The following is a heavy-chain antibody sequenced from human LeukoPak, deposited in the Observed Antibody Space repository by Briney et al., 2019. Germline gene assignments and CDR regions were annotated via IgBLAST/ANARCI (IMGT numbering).Heavy chain of an antibody. J-gene: IGHJ5*02. Sequence: PGGSLRLSCAASGFTFSSQGMHWVRQAPGKGLEWVAVISYDGTTTFYADSVKGRFTISRDNSKNTLYLQMNSLKTEDTALYYCAKDVFGGFAFGTCDATRCSWGQGTLVTVSS. CDR1: GFTFSSQG. CDR2: ISYDGTTT. CDR3: AKDVFGGFAFGTCDATRCS. D-gene: IGHD2-2*01. V-gene: IGHV3-30*18.